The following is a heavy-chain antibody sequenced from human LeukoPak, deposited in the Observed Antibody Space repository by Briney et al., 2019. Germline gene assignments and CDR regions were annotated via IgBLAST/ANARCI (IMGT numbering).Heavy chain of an antibody. V-gene: IGHV3-13*01. CDR2: IGTAGDA. CDR1: GYTLSNYD. Sequence: EGSLRLSCAASGYTLSNYDMHWVRKGTDKGPEWVSAIGTAGDAYYPGSVRGRFTISRENAKDSLYLQMNALTAGDTAVYYCARGRGYSYDLWGQGTLVTASS. J-gene: IGHJ5*02. D-gene: IGHD5-18*01. CDR3: ARGRGYSYDL.